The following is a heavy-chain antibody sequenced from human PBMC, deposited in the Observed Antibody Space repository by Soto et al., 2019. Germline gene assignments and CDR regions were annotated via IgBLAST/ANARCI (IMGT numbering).Heavy chain of an antibody. CDR3: ARQSIAVAFTTLMPAFDI. CDR2: IYYSGST. Sequence: PSETLSLTCTVSGGSISSYYWSWIRQPPGKGLEWIGYIYYSGSTNYNPSLKSRVTISVDTSKNQFSLKLSSVTAADTAVYYCARQSIAVAFTTLMPAFDIWGQGTMVTVS. V-gene: IGHV4-59*08. CDR1: GGSISSYY. J-gene: IGHJ3*02. D-gene: IGHD6-19*01.